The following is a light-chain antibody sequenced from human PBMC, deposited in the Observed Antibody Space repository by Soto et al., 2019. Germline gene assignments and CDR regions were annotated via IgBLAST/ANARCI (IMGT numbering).Light chain of an antibody. CDR1: QGISRY. J-gene: IGKJ4*01. CDR3: QQLNTYPVT. V-gene: IGKV1-9*01. CDR2: AAS. Sequence: IPLTQSPSSLSASVGDSVTITCRASQGISRYLSWYQQKPGRAPKLLISAASTLQSGVPARFSGSGSGTDFTLSITSLQPEDFATYYCQQLNTYPVTFGGGTKVDIK.